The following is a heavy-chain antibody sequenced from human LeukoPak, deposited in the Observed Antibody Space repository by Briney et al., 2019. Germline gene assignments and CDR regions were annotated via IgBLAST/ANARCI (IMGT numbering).Heavy chain of an antibody. CDR2: FDPEDGET. CDR3: ATARRWGGSYRFDY. CDR1: GYTFTSYY. D-gene: IGHD1-26*01. J-gene: IGHJ4*02. V-gene: IGHV1-24*01. Sequence: ASVKVSCKASGYTFTSYYMHWVRQAPGKGLEWMGGFDPEDGETIYAQKFQGRVTMTEDTSTDTAYMELSSLRSEDTAVYYCATARRWGGSYRFDYWGQGTLVTVSS.